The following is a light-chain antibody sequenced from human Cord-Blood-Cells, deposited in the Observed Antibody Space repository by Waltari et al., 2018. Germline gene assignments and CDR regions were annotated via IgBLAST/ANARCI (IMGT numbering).Light chain of an antibody. V-gene: IGKV3-20*01. CDR1: QSVSSSY. CDR2: GAS. CDR3: QQYGSSYT. Sequence: EIVLTQSPGTLSLSPGGRATLSCRASQSVSSSYLAWYQQKPGQAPRLLIYGASSRATGIPDRFSGSGSGTDFTLTISRLEPEDFAVYYCQQYGSSYTCGQGTKLEIK. J-gene: IGKJ2*01.